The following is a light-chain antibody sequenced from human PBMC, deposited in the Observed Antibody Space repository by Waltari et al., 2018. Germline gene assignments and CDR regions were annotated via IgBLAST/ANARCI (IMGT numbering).Light chain of an antibody. J-gene: IGLJ2*01. V-gene: IGLV2-11*01. Sequence: SALTQPRSVSGSPGQSVTISCTGTTNDLGSYNYVSWYQQHPGKAPKLIILDVTKRPSGVPDRLSGAKSGTSATLGITGLQTGDEADYYCGTWDSSLSAVVFGGGTKLTVL. CDR1: TNDLGSYNY. CDR2: DVT. CDR3: GTWDSSLSAVV.